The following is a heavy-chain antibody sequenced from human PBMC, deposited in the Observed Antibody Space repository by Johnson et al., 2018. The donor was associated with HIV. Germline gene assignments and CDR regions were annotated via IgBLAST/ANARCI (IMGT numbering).Heavy chain of an antibody. J-gene: IGHJ3*02. V-gene: IGHV3-15*05. CDR1: GFTFSYVW. CDR3: ARRWELHSNAFDI. CDR2: IKSRSDRGTT. D-gene: IGHD1-26*01. Sequence: VQLVESGGNVVRPGGSLRLSCAASGFTFSYVWMHWVRQAPGKGLEWVARIKSRSDRGTTDHAAPVKGRFSISIDNAKNSLYLQMNNLRAEDTALYYCARRWELHSNAFDIWGQGTMVTVSS.